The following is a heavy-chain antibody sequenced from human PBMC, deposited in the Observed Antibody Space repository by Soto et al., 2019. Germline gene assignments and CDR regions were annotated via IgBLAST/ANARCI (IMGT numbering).Heavy chain of an antibody. CDR3: ARLIGTSWFVG. J-gene: IGHJ4*02. V-gene: IGHV6-1*01. CDR2: TYYRSQWFN. Sequence: SQTLSLTCAISGDSVSSNIVTWEWIRQCPSRGLEWLGRTYYRSQWFNDYAVSVKSRMTINADTSKNQFSLQLNYVTPEDTAVYYCARLIGTSWFVGWGQGTPVTVSS. CDR1: GDSVSSNIVT. D-gene: IGHD6-13*01.